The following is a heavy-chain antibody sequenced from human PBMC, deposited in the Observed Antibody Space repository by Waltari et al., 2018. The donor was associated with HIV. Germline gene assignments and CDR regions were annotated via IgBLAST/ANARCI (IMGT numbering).Heavy chain of an antibody. CDR2: IYYSGST. Sequence: QLQLQESGPGLVKPSETLSLTCTVSGGSISSSSYYWGWIRQPPGKGLEWIGSIYYSGSTYYNPSLKSRVTISVDTSKNQFSLKLSSVTAADTAVYYCARDAPDIVATILKGGRRSSSFDYWGQGTLVTVSS. D-gene: IGHD5-12*01. V-gene: IGHV4-39*07. CDR3: ARDAPDIVATILKGGRRSSSFDY. J-gene: IGHJ4*02. CDR1: GGSISSSSYY.